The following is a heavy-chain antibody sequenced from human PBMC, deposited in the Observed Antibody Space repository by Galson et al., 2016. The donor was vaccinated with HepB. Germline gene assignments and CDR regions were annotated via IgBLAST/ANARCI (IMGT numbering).Heavy chain of an antibody. D-gene: IGHD2-15*01. CDR2: ISDDGGRK. CDR3: AKMTGSSYSWFDP. Sequence: SLRLSCAASGFTFSTYAMHWVRQAPGKGLEWVAAISDDGGRKYFADSVKGRFTISRDNPKNTVFLQMNSLRPDDTSVYYCAKMTGSSYSWFDPWGQGALVTVSS. J-gene: IGHJ5*02. V-gene: IGHV3-30*18. CDR1: GFTFSTYA.